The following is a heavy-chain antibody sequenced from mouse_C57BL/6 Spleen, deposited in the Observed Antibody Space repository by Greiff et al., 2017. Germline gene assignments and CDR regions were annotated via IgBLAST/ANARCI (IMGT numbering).Heavy chain of an antibody. D-gene: IGHD5-1*01. CDR3: ARGSNYAMDY. J-gene: IGHJ4*01. CDR1: GYTFTSYT. Sequence: VQLVESGAELARPGASVKMSCKASGYTFTSYTMHWVKQRPGQGLEWIGYINPSSGYTKYNQKFKDKATLTADKTSSTAYMQLSSLTSEDSAVYYCARGSNYAMDYWGQGTSVTVSS. CDR2: INPSSGYT. V-gene: IGHV1-4*01.